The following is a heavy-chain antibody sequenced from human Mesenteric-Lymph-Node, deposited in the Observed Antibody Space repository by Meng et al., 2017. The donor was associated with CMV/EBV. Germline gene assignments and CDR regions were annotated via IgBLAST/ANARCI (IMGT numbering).Heavy chain of an antibody. CDR3: ARDSCTNGVCLDAFDI. J-gene: IGHJ3*02. CDR1: GFTFSSYW. V-gene: IGHV3-7*01. Sequence: GGSLRLSCAASGFTFSSYWMSWVRQAPGKGLEWVANIKQDGSEKYYVDSVKGRFTISRDNAKNSLYLQMNSLRAEDTAVYYCARDSCTNGVCLDAFDIWGQGTVVTVSS. CDR2: IKQDGSEK. D-gene: IGHD2-8*01.